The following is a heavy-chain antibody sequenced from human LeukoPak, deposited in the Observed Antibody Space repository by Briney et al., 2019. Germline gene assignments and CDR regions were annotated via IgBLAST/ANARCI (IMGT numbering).Heavy chain of an antibody. J-gene: IGHJ6*03. Sequence: SETLSLTCAVYGGSFSGYYWSWIRRPPGKGLEWIGEINHSGSTNYNPSLKSRVTISVDTSKNQFSLKLSSVTAADTAVYYCARQRRVRGAKEVYYHYYYYMDVRGKGTTVTISS. CDR2: INHSGST. CDR1: GGSFSGYY. V-gene: IGHV4-34*01. CDR3: ARQRRVRGAKEVYYHYYYYMDV. D-gene: IGHD3-10*01.